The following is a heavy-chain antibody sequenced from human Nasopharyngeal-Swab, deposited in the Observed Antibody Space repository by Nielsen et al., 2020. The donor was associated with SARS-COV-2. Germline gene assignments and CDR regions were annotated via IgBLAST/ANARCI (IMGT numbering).Heavy chain of an antibody. J-gene: IGHJ4*02. CDR2: IKQDGSEK. CDR1: GFTFSSYW. V-gene: IGHV3-7*03. CDR3: AKLYDSSGYYNDY. D-gene: IGHD3-22*01. Sequence: GGSLRLSCVASGFTFSSYWMSWVRQAPGKGLEWVANIKQDGSEKYYVDSVKGRFTISRDNAKNSLYLQMNSLRAEDTALYYCAKLYDSSGYYNDYWGQGTLVTVSS.